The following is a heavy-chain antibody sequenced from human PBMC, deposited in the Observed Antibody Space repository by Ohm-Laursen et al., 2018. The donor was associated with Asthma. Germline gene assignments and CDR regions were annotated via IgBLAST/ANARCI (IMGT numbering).Heavy chain of an antibody. CDR3: AVRTTSAGFDV. J-gene: IGHJ6*02. V-gene: IGHV3-48*01. D-gene: IGHD1-1*01. CDR2: ITSYSSTT. CDR1: GFSFRDYS. Sequence: SLRLSCAASGFSFRDYSMNWVRQAPGKGLEWVSYITSYSSTTYYAGSVKGRFTISRDNAKNSLYLRMNSLRAQDTAVYYCAVRTTSAGFDVWGQGTTVTVSS.